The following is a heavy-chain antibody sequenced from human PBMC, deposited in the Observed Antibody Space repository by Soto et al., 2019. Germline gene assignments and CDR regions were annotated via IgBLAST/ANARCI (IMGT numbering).Heavy chain of an antibody. CDR3: ARSCSSTSCYGYFDY. D-gene: IGHD2-2*01. Sequence: ASVKVSFKASGYTFTSYAMHWVRQAPGQRLEWMGWINAGNGNTKYSQKFQGRVTITRDTSASTAYMELSSLRSEDTAVYYCARSCSSTSCYGYFDYWGQGTLVTVSS. CDR1: GYTFTSYA. J-gene: IGHJ4*02. V-gene: IGHV1-3*01. CDR2: INAGNGNT.